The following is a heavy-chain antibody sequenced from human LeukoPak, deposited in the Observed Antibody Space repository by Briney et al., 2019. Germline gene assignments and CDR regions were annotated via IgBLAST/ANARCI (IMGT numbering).Heavy chain of an antibody. CDR1: GGSISSSSYY. D-gene: IGHD2-15*01. CDR3: ARAPVTSCRGAFCYPFDY. Sequence: ETLSLTCTVSGGSISSSSYYWGWIRQPPGKGLEWVSAISGSGGSTYYADSVRGRFTISRDNSKNTLYLQMNRLRVEDAAVYYCARAPVTSCRGAFCYPFDYWGQGTLVTVSS. V-gene: IGHV3-23*01. J-gene: IGHJ4*02. CDR2: ISGSGGST.